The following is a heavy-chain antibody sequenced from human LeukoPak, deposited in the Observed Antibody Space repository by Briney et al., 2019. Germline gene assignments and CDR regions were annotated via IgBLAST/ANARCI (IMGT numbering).Heavy chain of an antibody. Sequence: SETLSLTCTVSGGSISSYYWSWIRQPPGKGLEWIGYIYYSGSTNYNPSLKSRVTISVDTSKNQFSLKLSSVTAADTAVYYCARLEYSSSSKRGYMDVWGKGTTVAVSS. CDR1: GGSISSYY. V-gene: IGHV4-59*01. J-gene: IGHJ6*03. CDR3: ARLEYSSSSKRGYMDV. CDR2: IYYSGST. D-gene: IGHD6-6*01.